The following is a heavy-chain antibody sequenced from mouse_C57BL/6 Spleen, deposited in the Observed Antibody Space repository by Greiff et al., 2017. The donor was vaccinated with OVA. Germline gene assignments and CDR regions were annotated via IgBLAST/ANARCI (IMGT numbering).Heavy chain of an antibody. Sequence: EVKVVESGGGLVQPGGSMKLSCVASGFTFSNYWMNWVRQSPEKGLEWVAQIRLKSDNYATHYVESVKGRFTISRDDSKSSVYLQMNNLRAEDTGIYYCTIYYDYDPAWFAYWGQGTLVTVSA. CDR2: IRLKSDNYAT. CDR3: TIYYDYDPAWFAY. D-gene: IGHD2-4*01. CDR1: GFTFSNYW. V-gene: IGHV6-3*01. J-gene: IGHJ3*01.